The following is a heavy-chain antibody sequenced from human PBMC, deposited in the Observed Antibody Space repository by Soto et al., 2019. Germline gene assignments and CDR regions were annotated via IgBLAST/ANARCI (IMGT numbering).Heavy chain of an antibody. D-gene: IGHD3-10*01. J-gene: IGHJ4*02. CDR1: GGTFSSYA. Sequence: GASVKVSCKASGGTFSSYAISWVRQAPGQGLEWMGGIIPIFGTANYAQKFQGRVTITADESTSTAYMELSSLRSEDTAVYYCASGGGFGEYSISYTPKFFDYWGQGTLVTVSS. V-gene: IGHV1-69*13. CDR2: IIPIFGTA. CDR3: ASGGGFGEYSISYTPKFFDY.